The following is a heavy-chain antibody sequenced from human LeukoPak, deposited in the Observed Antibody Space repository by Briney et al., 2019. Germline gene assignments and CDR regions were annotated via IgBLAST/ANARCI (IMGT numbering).Heavy chain of an antibody. CDR3: AKEFLRWGFDP. D-gene: IGHD2-21*01. Sequence: GGSLRLSCAASGFTSSSYWMSWVRQAPGKGLEWVANIKKDGSEKYYVDSVKGRFTISRDNAKNSLYQQMNSLRAEDTAVYYCAKEFLRWGFDPWGQGTLVTVSS. J-gene: IGHJ5*02. CDR1: GFTSSSYW. V-gene: IGHV3-7*03. CDR2: IKKDGSEK.